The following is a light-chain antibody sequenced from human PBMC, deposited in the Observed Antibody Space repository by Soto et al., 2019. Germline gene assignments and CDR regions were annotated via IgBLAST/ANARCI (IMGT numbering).Light chain of an antibody. Sequence: IVLTQSPGALSLSPGERATLSCRASQSVSSSYLAWYQQKPGQAPRLLIYGASSRATGIPDRFSGSGSGTDFTLTISRLEPEDFGVYYCQQYGSSPPRYTFGRGTKLEI. J-gene: IGKJ2*01. V-gene: IGKV3-20*01. CDR3: QQYGSSPPRYT. CDR1: QSVSSSY. CDR2: GAS.